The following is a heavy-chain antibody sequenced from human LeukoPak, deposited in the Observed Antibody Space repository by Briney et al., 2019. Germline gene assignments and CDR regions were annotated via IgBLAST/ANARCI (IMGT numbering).Heavy chain of an antibody. CDR3: ARSLEYSRTHRPYYFDY. J-gene: IGHJ4*02. D-gene: IGHD6-6*01. CDR2: IYYSGST. V-gene: IGHV4-61*05. Sequence: RPSETLSLTCTVSGGSISSSSYYWGWIRQPPGKGLEWIGCIYYSGSTNYNPSLKSRVTISVDTSKNQFSLKLSSVTAADTAVYYCARSLEYSRTHRPYYFDYWGQGTLVTVSS. CDR1: GGSISSSSYY.